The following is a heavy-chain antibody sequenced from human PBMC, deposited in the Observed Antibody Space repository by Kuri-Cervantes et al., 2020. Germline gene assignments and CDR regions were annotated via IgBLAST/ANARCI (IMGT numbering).Heavy chain of an antibody. D-gene: IGHD3-9*01. CDR2: IGSNSDSI. J-gene: IGHJ3*02. V-gene: IGHV3-48*02. CDR3: ARANLPYFDWLFSDAFDI. CDR1: GFTFSSFS. Sequence: GESLKISCAASGFTFSSFSMNWVRRAPGKGLEWLSYIGSNSDSIYYADSVKGRFTISRDNAENTLYLQMNSLRDEDTAVYYCARANLPYFDWLFSDAFDIWGQGTMVTVSS.